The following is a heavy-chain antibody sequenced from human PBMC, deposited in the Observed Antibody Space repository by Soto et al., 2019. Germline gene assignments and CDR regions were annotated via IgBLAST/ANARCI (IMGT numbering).Heavy chain of an antibody. Sequence: ASVKVSCKASGGTFSSYAISWVRQAPGQGLEWMGGIIPIFGTANYAQKFQGRVTITADESTSTAYMELSSLRSEDTAVYYCAREHEDCSSTSCPLGYWGQGTLVTVSS. V-gene: IGHV1-69*13. CDR3: AREHEDCSSTSCPLGY. CDR2: IIPIFGTA. J-gene: IGHJ4*02. CDR1: GGTFSSYA. D-gene: IGHD2-2*01.